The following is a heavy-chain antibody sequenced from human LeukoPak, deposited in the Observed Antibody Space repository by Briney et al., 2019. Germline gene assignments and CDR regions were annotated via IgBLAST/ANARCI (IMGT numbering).Heavy chain of an antibody. D-gene: IGHD3-10*01. J-gene: IGHJ4*02. CDR1: GFTFADYN. CDR2: IRSKTHDGTT. CDR3: FRRQQYPYGPESDY. Sequence: PGGSLRLSCTASGFTFADYNMNWVRQAPAKGLEWVGYIRSKTHDGTTDYVASVKGRFTISRDDSKSIAYLEMTSLKNEDTAVYYCFRRQQYPYGPESDYWGQGTMVTVSS. V-gene: IGHV3-49*04.